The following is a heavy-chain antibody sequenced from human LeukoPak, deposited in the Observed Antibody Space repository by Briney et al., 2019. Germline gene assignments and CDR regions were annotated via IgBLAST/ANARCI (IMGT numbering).Heavy chain of an antibody. J-gene: IGHJ4*02. CDR1: GGSISTYY. CDR3: ARVTGYSSSWYQSNYFDY. Sequence: PSETLSLTCTVSGGSISTYYWSWIRQPPGRGLEWIGYIYYSGSTNYNPSLKSRVTISVDTSKNQSSLKLSSVTAADTAVYYCARVTGYSSSWYQSNYFDYWGQGTLVTVSS. D-gene: IGHD6-13*01. V-gene: IGHV4-59*01. CDR2: IYYSGST.